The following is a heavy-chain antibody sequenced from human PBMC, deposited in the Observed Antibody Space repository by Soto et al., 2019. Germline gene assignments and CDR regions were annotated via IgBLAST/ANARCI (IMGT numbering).Heavy chain of an antibody. Sequence: QPGGSLRLSCAASGFTVSSNYMSWVRQAPGKGLEWVSVIYSGGSTYYADSVKGRFTISRDNSKNTLYLQMNSLRAEDTAVYYCARDGRWLQPRRYYYYYGMDVWGQGTTVTVSS. D-gene: IGHD5-12*01. J-gene: IGHJ6*02. V-gene: IGHV3-66*01. CDR3: ARDGRWLQPRRYYYYYGMDV. CDR2: IYSGGST. CDR1: GFTVSSNY.